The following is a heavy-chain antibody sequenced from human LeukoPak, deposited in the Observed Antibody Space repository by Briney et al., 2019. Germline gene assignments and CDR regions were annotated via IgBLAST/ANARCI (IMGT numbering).Heavy chain of an antibody. J-gene: IGHJ4*02. Sequence: ASVKVSCKASGYTFTGYYMHWVRQDPGQGLEWMGWINPNSGGTNYAQKFQGRVTMTRDTSISTAYMELSRLRSDDTAVYYCARVGAAAGSFDYWGQGTLVTVSS. CDR3: ARVGAAAGSFDY. D-gene: IGHD6-13*01. V-gene: IGHV1-2*02. CDR2: INPNSGGT. CDR1: GYTFTGYY.